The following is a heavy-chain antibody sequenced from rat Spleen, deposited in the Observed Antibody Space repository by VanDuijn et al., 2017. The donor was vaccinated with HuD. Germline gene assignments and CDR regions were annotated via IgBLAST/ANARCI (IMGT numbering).Heavy chain of an antibody. CDR3: TRDPGGTTFFDY. D-gene: IGHD1-5*01. CDR2: IWGDGST. Sequence: QVQLKESGPGLVQPSQTLSLTCTVSGFSLSSYGVIWVRQPPGKGLEWMGGIWGDGSTKYNSALKSRLSISRDTSKSQVFLKMNSLQTDDTGTYYCTRDPGGTTFFDYWGQGVMVTVSS. V-gene: IGHV2-13*01. J-gene: IGHJ2*01. CDR1: GFSLSSYG.